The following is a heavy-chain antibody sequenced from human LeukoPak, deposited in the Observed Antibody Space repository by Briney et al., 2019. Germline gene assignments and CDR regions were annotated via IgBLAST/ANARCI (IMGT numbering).Heavy chain of an antibody. V-gene: IGHV1-18*01. CDR2: ISVYNGNT. CDR3: ARDGEYYYDSSGEKFDY. Sequence: ASVKVSCKASGYTFTSYGISWVRQAPGQGLEWMGWISVYNGNTNYAQKLQGRVTMTTDTSTSTAYMELRSLRSDDTAVYYCARDGEYYYDSSGEKFDYWGQGTLVTVSS. J-gene: IGHJ4*02. CDR1: GYTFTSYG. D-gene: IGHD3-22*01.